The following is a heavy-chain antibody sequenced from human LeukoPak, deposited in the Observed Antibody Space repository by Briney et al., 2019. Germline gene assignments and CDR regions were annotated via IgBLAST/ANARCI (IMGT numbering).Heavy chain of an antibody. J-gene: IGHJ4*02. CDR1: GGSISSSSYY. Sequence: PSETLSLTRTVSGGSISSSSYYWGWIRQPPGKGLEWIGSIYYSGSTYYNPSLKSRVTISVDTSKNQFSLKLSSVTAADTAVYYCARQEMATTKPFDYWGQGTLVTVSS. V-gene: IGHV4-39*01. D-gene: IGHD5-24*01. CDR3: ARQEMATTKPFDY. CDR2: IYYSGST.